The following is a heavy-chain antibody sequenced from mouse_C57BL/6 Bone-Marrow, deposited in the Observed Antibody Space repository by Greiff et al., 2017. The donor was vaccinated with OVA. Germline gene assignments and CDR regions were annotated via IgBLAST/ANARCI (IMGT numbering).Heavy chain of an antibody. J-gene: IGHJ4*01. Sequence: QVQLKESGPELVKPGASVKISCKASGYAFSSSWMNWVKQRPGKGLEWIGRIYPGDGDTNYNGKFKGKATLTADKSSSTAYMQLSSLTSEDSAVYFCARARRSSYAMDYWGQGTSVTVSS. CDR1: GYAFSSSW. CDR2: IYPGDGDT. CDR3: ARARRSSYAMDY. V-gene: IGHV1-82*01.